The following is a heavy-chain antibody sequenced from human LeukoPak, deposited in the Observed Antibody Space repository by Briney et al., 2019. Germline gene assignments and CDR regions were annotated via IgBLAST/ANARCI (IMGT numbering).Heavy chain of an antibody. CDR3: ARDWVSLRGYYYGMDV. Sequence: ASVKVSCKASGYTFTSYGISWVRRAPGQGLEWMGWISAYNDNTNYTQKLQGRVTMTTDTSTSTAYMELRSLRSDDTAVYYCARDWVSLRGYYYGMDVWGQGTTVTVSS. CDR1: GYTFTSYG. J-gene: IGHJ6*02. V-gene: IGHV1-18*01. CDR2: ISAYNDNT. D-gene: IGHD5/OR15-5a*01.